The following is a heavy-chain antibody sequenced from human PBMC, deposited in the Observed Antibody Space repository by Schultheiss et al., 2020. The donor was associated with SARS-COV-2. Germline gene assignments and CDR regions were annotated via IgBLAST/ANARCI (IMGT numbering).Heavy chain of an antibody. CDR1: GFTFSSYS. CDR2: ISSSNSYI. V-gene: IGHV3-21*01. Sequence: GGSLRLSCAASGFTFSSYSMNWVRQAPGKGLEWVSSISSSNSYIYYADSVKGRFTISRDNAKNSLYLQMNSLRVDDTAVYYCARRGPQWLEYYFDYWGQGTLVTVSS. J-gene: IGHJ4*02. D-gene: IGHD6-19*01. CDR3: ARRGPQWLEYYFDY.